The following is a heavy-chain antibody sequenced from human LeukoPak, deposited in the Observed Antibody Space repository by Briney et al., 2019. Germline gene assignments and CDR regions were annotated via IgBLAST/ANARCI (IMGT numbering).Heavy chain of an antibody. D-gene: IGHD3-22*01. CDR2: IWYDGSNK. V-gene: IGHV3-33*06. CDR3: AKDLRSSGYYGYFDY. CDR1: GFIFSSYG. Sequence: PGRSLRLSCAASGFIFSSYGMHWVRQAPGKGLEWGAVIWYDGSNKYYADSVKGRFTIYRDNSKNTLYLQMNSLRAEDTAVYYCAKDLRSSGYYGYFDYWGQGSLVTVSS. J-gene: IGHJ4*02.